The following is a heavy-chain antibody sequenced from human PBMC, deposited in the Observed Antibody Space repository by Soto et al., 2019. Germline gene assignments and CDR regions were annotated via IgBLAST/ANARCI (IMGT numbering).Heavy chain of an antibody. V-gene: IGHV3-48*03. Sequence: EVQLVESGGGLVQPGESLRLSCAASGFTFKTYEMNWVRQAPGKGLEWVAYISGRGSSTFYADSVKGRFSISRDNDNDSVSLLMNNLRVDDTAVYYCARDRGYNTGWYGGALNFWGQGTLFTVSS. J-gene: IGHJ4*02. CDR2: ISGRGSST. CDR3: ARDRGYNTGWYGGALNF. D-gene: IGHD6-19*01. CDR1: GFTFKTYE.